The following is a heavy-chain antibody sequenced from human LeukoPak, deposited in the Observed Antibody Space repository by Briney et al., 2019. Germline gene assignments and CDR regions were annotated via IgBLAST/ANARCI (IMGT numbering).Heavy chain of an antibody. Sequence: GGSLRLSCAASGFTFSSYAMSWVRQAPGKGLEWVSAISGSGGSTYYADSVKGRFTISRDNSKNTLYLQMNSLRAEDTAVYYCARADIVVVPAATGYGMDVWGQGTTVTVSS. CDR2: ISGSGGST. J-gene: IGHJ6*02. D-gene: IGHD2-2*01. CDR1: GFTFSSYA. CDR3: ARADIVVVPAATGYGMDV. V-gene: IGHV3-23*01.